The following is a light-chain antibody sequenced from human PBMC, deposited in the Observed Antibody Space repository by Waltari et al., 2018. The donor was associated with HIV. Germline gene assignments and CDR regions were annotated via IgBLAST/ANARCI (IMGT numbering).Light chain of an antibody. CDR2: KDT. CDR3: QSADTSGIRV. V-gene: IGLV3-25*03. Sequence: SFELTQPPSVSVSPGQTATITCSGDALSRQYSYWYQQKPGQSPVVLIYKDTERPSGIPERFSGSSSGTTGTLTISGVQAEDEADYYCQSADTSGIRVFASGTKVTVL. J-gene: IGLJ1*01. CDR1: ALSRQY.